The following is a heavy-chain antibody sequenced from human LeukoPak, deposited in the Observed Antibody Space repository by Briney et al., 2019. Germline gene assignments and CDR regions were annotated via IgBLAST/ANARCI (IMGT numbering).Heavy chain of an antibody. CDR1: GFTFSTFW. Sequence: GGSLRLSCAASGFTFSTFWMSWVRQAPGEGPEWVANIKPDGSDMHCVDSVKGRFTISRDNAKNSLFLQMNSLRAEDTAVYYCARGGGHSLWGQGTLVTVSS. V-gene: IGHV3-7*03. CDR3: ARGGGHSL. CDR2: IKPDGSDM. J-gene: IGHJ4*02. D-gene: IGHD3-16*01.